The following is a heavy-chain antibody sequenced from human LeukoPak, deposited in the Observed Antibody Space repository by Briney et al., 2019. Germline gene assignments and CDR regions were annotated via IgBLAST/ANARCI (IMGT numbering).Heavy chain of an antibody. D-gene: IGHD3-10*01. CDR2: INPNSGGT. J-gene: IGHJ4*02. CDR3: ASLTDYYGSGSREYYFDY. CDR1: GGTFSSYA. V-gene: IGHV1-2*02. Sequence: ASVKVSCKASGGTFSSYAISWVRQAPGQGLEWMGWINPNSGGTNYAQKFQGRVTMTRDTSISTAYMELSRLRSDDTAVYYCASLTDYYGSGSREYYFDYWGQGTLVTVSS.